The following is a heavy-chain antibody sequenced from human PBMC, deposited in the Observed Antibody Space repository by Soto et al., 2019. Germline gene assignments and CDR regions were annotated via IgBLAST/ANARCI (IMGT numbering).Heavy chain of an antibody. D-gene: IGHD1-26*01. CDR2: ISGGLSTT. V-gene: IGHV3-23*01. CDR3: ARSRYTGTYSGRFLDY. CDR1: GFSITDFA. Sequence: PGGSLRLSCAASGFSITDFAISWVRLAPRKGLEWVATISGGLSTTFYADSVKGRFTISRDSSKNTFYLQMNSLRAEDTAMYFCARSRYTGTYSGRFLDYWGQGSLVTVSS. J-gene: IGHJ4*02.